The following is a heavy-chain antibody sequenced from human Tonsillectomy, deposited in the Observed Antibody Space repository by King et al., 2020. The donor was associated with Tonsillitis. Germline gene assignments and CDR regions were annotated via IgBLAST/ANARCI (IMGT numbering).Heavy chain of an antibody. CDR2: ISSSSSHT. Sequence: VQLVESGGGLVKRGGSLRLSCAASGFTFSDFYMTWIHQAPGKGLEWVSYISSSSSHTNYADSVKGRFTISRDNVKNSLYLQMISLRAEDTAVYYCARKNGAYDYDYWGQGTLVTVSS. J-gene: IGHJ4*02. CDR3: ARKNGAYDYDY. CDR1: GFTFSDFY. V-gene: IGHV3-11*05. D-gene: IGHD5-12*01.